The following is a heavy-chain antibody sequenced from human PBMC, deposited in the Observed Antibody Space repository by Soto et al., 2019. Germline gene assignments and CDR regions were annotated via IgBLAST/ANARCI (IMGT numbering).Heavy chain of an antibody. CDR1: GFTFSSYG. D-gene: IGHD3-22*01. V-gene: IGHV3-30*03. CDR2: ISYDGSNK. J-gene: IGHJ3*02. CDR3: ARGDYYDNSGPFSDAFDI. Sequence: GGSLRLSCAACGFTFSSYGMHWVRQAPGKGLEWVAVISYDGSNKYYADSVKGRFTMSRDNVKNSLYLQMNSLRAEDTAVYYCARGDYYDNSGPFSDAFDIWGQGTMVTVSS.